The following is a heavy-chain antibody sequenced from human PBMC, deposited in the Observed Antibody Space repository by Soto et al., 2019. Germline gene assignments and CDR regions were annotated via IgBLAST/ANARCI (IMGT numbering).Heavy chain of an antibody. CDR2: VFHSGIT. V-gene: IGHV4-4*02. CDR1: GGSMKTTNW. J-gene: IGHJ4*02. Sequence: VQLRESGPGQVKTSGTLSLTCAVSGGSMKTTNWWSWVRQPPAKGLEWIGEVFHSGITRYNPSLKSRATVSVDTSKNQFFLNLASVTAADTAVYYCTKDEAGSPFRYWGQGSLLTVSS. D-gene: IGHD3-10*01. CDR3: TKDEAGSPFRY.